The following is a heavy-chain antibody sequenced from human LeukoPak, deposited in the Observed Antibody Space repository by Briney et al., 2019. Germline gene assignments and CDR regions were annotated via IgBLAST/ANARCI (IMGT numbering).Heavy chain of an antibody. CDR2: IIPIFGTA. CDR3: ARCSVHGDFDY. J-gene: IGHJ4*02. D-gene: IGHD3-10*02. Sequence: SVKVSCKASGYTFTNYDINWVRQAPGQGLEWVGRIIPIFGTANYAQKFQGRVTITTDESTSTAYMELSSLRSEDTAVYYCARCSVHGDFDYWGQGTLVTVSS. CDR1: GYTFTNYD. V-gene: IGHV1-69*05.